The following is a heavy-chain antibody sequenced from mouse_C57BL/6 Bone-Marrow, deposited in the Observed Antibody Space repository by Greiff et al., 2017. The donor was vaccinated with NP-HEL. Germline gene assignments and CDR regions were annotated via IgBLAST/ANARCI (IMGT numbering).Heavy chain of an antibody. CDR3: ARCTTVVDY. Sequence: QVQLQQPGAELVKPGASVKLSCKASGYTFTSYWMQWVKQRPGQGLEWIGEIDPSDSYTNYNQKFKGKATFTADTSSNTAYMQLSSLTTEDSAIYYCARCTTVVDYWGQGTTLTVSS. CDR2: IDPSDSYT. J-gene: IGHJ2*01. V-gene: IGHV1-50*01. CDR1: GYTFTSYW. D-gene: IGHD1-1*01.